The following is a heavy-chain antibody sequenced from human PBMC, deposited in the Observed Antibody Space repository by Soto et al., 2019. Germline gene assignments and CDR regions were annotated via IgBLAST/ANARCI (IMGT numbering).Heavy chain of an antibody. V-gene: IGHV4-34*01. J-gene: IGHJ5*02. D-gene: IGHD3-3*01. CDR3: ASRITVFGLLFPTFDP. CDR1: GGSVYGYC. CDR2: LNHTRGT. Sequence: SDLRSLTCAVYGGSVYGYCWNGIRKPPGERLEWIGQLNHTRGTHYNTSLTSRVTMSLDTATNPFSLRASSVTAADKAIYYCASRITVFGLLFPTFDPWGQGPQVMVCS.